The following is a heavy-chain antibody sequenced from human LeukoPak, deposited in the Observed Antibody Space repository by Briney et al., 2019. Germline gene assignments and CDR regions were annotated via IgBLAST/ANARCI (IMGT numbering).Heavy chain of an antibody. CDR3: AKDSGYASAFDI. CDR2: ISYDGTNK. J-gene: IGHJ3*02. CDR1: GFTFSSYG. D-gene: IGHD5-12*01. Sequence: GGSLRLSCAASGFTFSSYGMHWVRQAPGKGLEWVAVISYDGTNKYYADSVKGRFTISRDDSKNTLYVQMNSLRVDDAAVYYCAKDSGYASAFDIWGQGTMVTVSS. V-gene: IGHV3-30*18.